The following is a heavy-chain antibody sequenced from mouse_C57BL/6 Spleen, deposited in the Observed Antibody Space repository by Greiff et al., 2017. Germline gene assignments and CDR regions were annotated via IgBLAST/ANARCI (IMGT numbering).Heavy chain of an antibody. CDR3: ARSDYYGSSYGGYFDV. CDR2: INPGSGGT. J-gene: IGHJ1*03. CDR1: GYAFTNYL. V-gene: IGHV1-54*01. D-gene: IGHD1-1*01. Sequence: QVQLKQSGAELVRPGTSVKVSCKASGYAFTNYLIEWVKQRPGQGLEWIGVINPGSGGTNYNEKFKGKATLTADKSSSTAYMQLSSLTSEDSAVYFCARSDYYGSSYGGYFDVWGTGTTVTVSS.